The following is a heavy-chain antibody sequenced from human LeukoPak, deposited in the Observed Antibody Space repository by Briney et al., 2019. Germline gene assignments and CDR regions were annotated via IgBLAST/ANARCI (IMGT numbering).Heavy chain of an antibody. D-gene: IGHD3-22*01. J-gene: IGHJ4*02. Sequence: LSLTCAVYDGSFSGYYWSWIRQSPGKGLEWVSYISNSGDTIYYADSVKGRFTISRDNAKKSLYLQMNSLRAEDTAVYYCATEPPLGDTSSYYFNYWGQGTVVTVSS. CDR1: DGSFSGYY. V-gene: IGHV3-11*04. CDR2: ISNSGDTI. CDR3: ATEPPLGDTSSYYFNY.